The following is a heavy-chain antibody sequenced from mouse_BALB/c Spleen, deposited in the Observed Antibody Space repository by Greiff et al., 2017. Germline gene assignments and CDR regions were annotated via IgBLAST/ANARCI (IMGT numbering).Heavy chain of an antibody. D-gene: IGHD2-1*01. J-gene: IGHJ4*01. Sequence: EVQLVESGGGLVKPGGSLKLSCAASGFTFSSYTMSWVRQTPEKRLEWVATISSGGSYTYYPDSVKGRFTISRDNAKNTLYLQMSSLKSEDTAMYYCTIYYDYAMDDWGQGTSVTVSS. CDR3: TIYYDYAMDD. CDR2: ISSGGSYT. CDR1: GFTFSSYT. V-gene: IGHV5-6-4*01.